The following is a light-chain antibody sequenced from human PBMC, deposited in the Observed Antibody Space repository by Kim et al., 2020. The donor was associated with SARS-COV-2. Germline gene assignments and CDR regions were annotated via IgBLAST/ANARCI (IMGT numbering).Light chain of an antibody. CDR3: QQRSNWPPIT. CDR2: DAS. J-gene: IGKJ5*01. CDR1: QSVSSY. V-gene: IGKV3-11*01. Sequence: SPGERAPLSCRASQSVSSYLAWYQQQPGQAPRLLIYDASNRATGIPARFSGSGSGTDFTLTISSLEPEDFAVYYCQQRSNWPPITFGQGTRLEIK.